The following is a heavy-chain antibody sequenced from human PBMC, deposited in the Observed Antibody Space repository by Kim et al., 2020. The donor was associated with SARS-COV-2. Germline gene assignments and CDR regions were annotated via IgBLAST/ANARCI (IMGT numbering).Heavy chain of an antibody. CDR1: GFTFSSYS. Sequence: GGSLRLSFAASGFTFSSYSMNWVRQPPGKGLEWFSSISSSSSYIYYSDLVKGTFTISRDNAKNSLYLQMNSLRAEDTAVYYCARDTPDGYSRGWYTAHWGPGNLVTVSS. CDR3: ARDTPDGYSRGWYTAH. D-gene: IGHD6-19*01. V-gene: IGHV3-21*01. CDR2: ISSSSSYI. J-gene: IGHJ1*01.